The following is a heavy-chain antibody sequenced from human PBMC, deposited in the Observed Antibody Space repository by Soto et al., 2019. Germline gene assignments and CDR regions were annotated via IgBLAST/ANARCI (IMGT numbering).Heavy chain of an antibody. CDR3: ARAVNILPGYDSGMDV. V-gene: IGHV5-10-1*01. J-gene: IGHJ6*02. CDR2: IDPSDSYT. D-gene: IGHD3-9*01. Sequence: GCGGKVPRYWRRREHQKTRKGLEWMGRIDPSDSYTNYSPSFQGHVTISADKSISTAYLQWSSLKASDTAMYYCARAVNILPGYDSGMDVWGQGTTVPGSS. CDR1: GGKVPRYW.